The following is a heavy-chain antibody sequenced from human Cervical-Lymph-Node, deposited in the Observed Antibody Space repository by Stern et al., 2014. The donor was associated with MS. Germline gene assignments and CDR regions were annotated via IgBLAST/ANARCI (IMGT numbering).Heavy chain of an antibody. D-gene: IGHD2/OR15-2a*01. CDR2: LNPNSDDP. V-gene: IGHV1-2*06. J-gene: IGHJ4*02. CDR1: GYDFTGFF. CDR3: AREATRIIVGIDY. Sequence: VQLVESGANMKKPGASVRVSCKAFGYDFTGFFIHWVRQVPGQGLEWMGRLNPNSDDPTYAQNFQDRVTLTSDTSIGTAYLELSRLTSADTAVYYCAREATRIIVGIDYRGQGTPVTVSS.